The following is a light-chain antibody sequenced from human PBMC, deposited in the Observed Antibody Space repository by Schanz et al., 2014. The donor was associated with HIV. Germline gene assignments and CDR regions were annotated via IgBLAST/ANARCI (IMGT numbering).Light chain of an antibody. J-gene: IGLJ1*01. CDR2: EVS. V-gene: IGLV2-14*01. CDR1: SGDVGSYNY. CDR3: SSYTSSSTLYV. Sequence: QSALTQPASVSGSPGQSISISCAGTSGDVGSYNYVSWYQQHPGKAPRLMIYEVSKRPSGVSNRFSGSKSGNTASLTVSGLQAEDEADYYCSSYTSSSTLYVFGPGTKLTV.